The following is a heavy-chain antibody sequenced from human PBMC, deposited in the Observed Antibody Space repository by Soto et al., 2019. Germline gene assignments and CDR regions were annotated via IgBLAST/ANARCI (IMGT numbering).Heavy chain of an antibody. J-gene: IGHJ6*02. CDR3: AKDHYYGSGSYYPHYYYYGMDV. Sequence: LRLSCAASGFTFSSYGMHWVRQAPGKGLEWVAVISYDGSNKYYADSVKGRFTISRDNSKNTLYLQMNSLRAEDTAVYYCAKDHYYGSGSYYPHYYYYGMDVWGQGTTVTVSS. D-gene: IGHD3-10*01. V-gene: IGHV3-30*18. CDR2: ISYDGSNK. CDR1: GFTFSSYG.